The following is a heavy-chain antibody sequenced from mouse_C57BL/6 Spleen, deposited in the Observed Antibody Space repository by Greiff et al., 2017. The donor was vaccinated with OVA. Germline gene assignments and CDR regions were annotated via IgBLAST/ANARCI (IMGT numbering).Heavy chain of an antibody. J-gene: IGHJ2*01. Sequence: EVQLVESGPGLVKPSQSLSLTCSVTGYSITSGYYWNWIRQFPGNKLEWMGYISYDGSNNYNPSLKNRISITRNTSKNPFFLKLNSVTTEDTATYYCARNPYYDYDAYFDYWGQGTTLTVSS. D-gene: IGHD2-4*01. CDR3: ARNPYYDYDAYFDY. CDR2: ISYDGSN. CDR1: GYSITSGYY. V-gene: IGHV3-6*01.